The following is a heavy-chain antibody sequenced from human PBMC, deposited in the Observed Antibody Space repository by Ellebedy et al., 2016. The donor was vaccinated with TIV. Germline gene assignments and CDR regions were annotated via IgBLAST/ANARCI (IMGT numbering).Heavy chain of an antibody. CDR2: FRSKLNNYAT. Sequence: GESLKISCTASGFLXSGSALHWVPXAPGKXLEWLGCFRSKLNNYATTYTASVKGRFTISRDDSQNVAYLQMNGLKAEDTATYYCTRQLVLEHDWGQGTLVTVSS. V-gene: IGHV3-73*01. CDR1: GFLXSGSA. CDR3: TRQLVLEHD. J-gene: IGHJ4*02. D-gene: IGHD2-8*02.